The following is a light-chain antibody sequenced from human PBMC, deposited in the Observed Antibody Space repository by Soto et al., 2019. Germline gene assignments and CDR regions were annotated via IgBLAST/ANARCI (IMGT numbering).Light chain of an antibody. CDR2: TTS. Sequence: DIRMTQSPSSLSASVGDTVTITCRASQSISSHLNWYQQKPGKAPNLLIYTTSILESGVPSRFSGSGSGTDFTLTISSLQPEDFATYFCQQSYSRPRTFGQGTKVDIK. CDR3: QQSYSRPRT. V-gene: IGKV1-39*01. CDR1: QSISSH. J-gene: IGKJ1*01.